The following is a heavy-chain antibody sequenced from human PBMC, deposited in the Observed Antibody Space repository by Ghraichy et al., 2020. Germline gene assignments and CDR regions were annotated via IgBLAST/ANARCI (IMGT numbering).Heavy chain of an antibody. V-gene: IGHV3-7*03. J-gene: IGHJ4*02. CDR2: IKPDGSEK. Sequence: GGSLRLSCVASGFTFSSYWMSWVRQAPGKGLEGVATIKPDGSEKFYVDSMKGRFTISRDNAKNSLYLQMTGLGAEDTAVYYCARGAHMRGRGTLVTVSS. CDR3: ARGAHM. CDR1: GFTFSSYW. D-gene: IGHD2-21*01.